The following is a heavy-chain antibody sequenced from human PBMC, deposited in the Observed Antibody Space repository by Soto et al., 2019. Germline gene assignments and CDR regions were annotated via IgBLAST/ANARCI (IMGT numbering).Heavy chain of an antibody. V-gene: IGHV3-7*04. D-gene: IGHD2-8*02. CDR3: ARKPPFPWYYFDY. CDR1: GFTFSSYW. Sequence: EVQLVESGGGLVQPGGSLRLSCAASGFTFSSYWMSWVRQAPGKGLEWVANIKQDGSEKYYVDSVKGRFTISRDNAKNSLYLQMNSLRAEDTAVYYCARKPPFPWYYFDYWGQGTLVTVSS. J-gene: IGHJ4*02. CDR2: IKQDGSEK.